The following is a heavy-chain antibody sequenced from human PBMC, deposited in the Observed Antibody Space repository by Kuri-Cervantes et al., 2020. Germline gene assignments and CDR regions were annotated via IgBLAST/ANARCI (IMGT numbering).Heavy chain of an antibody. J-gene: IGHJ5*02. CDR3: ARGRGGLWELRDNHLKNNWFDP. D-gene: IGHD1-26*01. V-gene: IGHV1-8*02. CDR1: GGTFSSYA. Sequence: ASVKVSCKASGGTFSSYAISWVRQAPGQGLEWMGWMNPNSGNTGYAQKFQGRVTMTRNTSISTAYMELSSLRSEDTAVYYCARGRGGLWELRDNHLKNNWFDPWGQGTLVTVSS. CDR2: MNPNSGNT.